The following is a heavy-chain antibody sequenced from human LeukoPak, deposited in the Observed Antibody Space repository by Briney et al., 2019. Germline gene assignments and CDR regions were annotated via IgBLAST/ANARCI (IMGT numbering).Heavy chain of an antibody. CDR1: GFTFSTYN. V-gene: IGHV3-48*02. CDR2: ISSSSSTI. J-gene: IGHJ4*02. D-gene: IGHD2/OR15-2a*01. Sequence: GGSLRLSCAASGFTFSTYNMNWVRQAPGRGLEWISFISSSSSTIYYADSVKGRFTISRDNAKNSLCLQMNSLRDEDTAVYHCAISNSKWGQGTLVIVSS. CDR3: AISNSK.